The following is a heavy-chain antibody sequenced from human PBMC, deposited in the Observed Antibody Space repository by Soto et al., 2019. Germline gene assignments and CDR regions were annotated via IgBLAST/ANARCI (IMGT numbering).Heavy chain of an antibody. CDR1: GFTFSNYG. D-gene: IGHD5-12*01. CDR3: XXXXXKRWLRPSPAFDV. CDR2: ISHDGSNK. V-gene: IGHV3-30*03. Sequence: QVQLVESGGGVVQPGRSLRLSCAASGFTFSNYGMHWVRRAPGKGLEWVTIISHDGSNKDYADSVKGRFTVSRDNSKXXXXXXXXXXXXXXXXXXXXXXXXXKRWLRPSPAFDVWGQGTMVTVSS. J-gene: IGHJ3*01.